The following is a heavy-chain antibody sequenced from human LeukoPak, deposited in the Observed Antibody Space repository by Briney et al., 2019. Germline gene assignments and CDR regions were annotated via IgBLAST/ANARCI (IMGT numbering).Heavy chain of an antibody. D-gene: IGHD5-18*01. V-gene: IGHV3-53*04. CDR1: GFTVSSNY. CDR2: IYSGGST. J-gene: IGHJ4*02. CDR3: VKGVTLIQLGLHYFDY. Sequence: PGGSLRLSCAASGFTVSSNYMSWVRQAPGKGLEWVSVIYSGGSTYYADSVKGRFTISRHNSKNTLYLQMNSLRAEDTAVYYCVKGVTLIQLGLHYFDYWGQGSLATVSS.